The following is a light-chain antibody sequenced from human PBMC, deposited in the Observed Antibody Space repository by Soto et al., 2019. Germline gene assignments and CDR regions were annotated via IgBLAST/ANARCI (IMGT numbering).Light chain of an antibody. Sequence: EIVLTQSPATLSLSPGERATLSCRASQSVSSYLAWYQQKPGQAPRLLIYDASNRATGIPARFSGSGSATDITHPISSPEPEYFAVYYCQQWSNAPPVGTFGQGTKMEIK. V-gene: IGKV3-11*01. J-gene: IGKJ2*02. CDR2: DAS. CDR3: QQWSNAPPVGT. CDR1: QSVSSY.